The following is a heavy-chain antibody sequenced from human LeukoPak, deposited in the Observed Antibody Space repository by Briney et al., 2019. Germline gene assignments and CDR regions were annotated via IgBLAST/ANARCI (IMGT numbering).Heavy chain of an antibody. V-gene: IGHV3-74*01. Sequence: GGSLRLSCTASGFSFSGHWMHRARQLPGKGLVWVSRISPTGSTTSYADSVKGRFTVSRDNAKNTLYLQVNNLGAEDTAVYYCARGPNSNWSGLDFWGQGTLLTVSS. CDR3: ARGPNSNWSGLDF. D-gene: IGHD6-6*01. J-gene: IGHJ4*02. CDR2: ISPTGSTT. CDR1: GFSFSGHW.